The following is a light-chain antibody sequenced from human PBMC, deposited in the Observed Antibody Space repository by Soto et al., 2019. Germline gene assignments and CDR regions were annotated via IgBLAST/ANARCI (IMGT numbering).Light chain of an antibody. CDR1: QSVSSSY. CDR2: GAS. J-gene: IGKJ5*01. V-gene: IGKV3-20*01. CDR3: QQYGSSPPTVT. Sequence: EIVLTQSPGTLSLSPGERATLSCRASQSVSSSYLAWYQQKPGQAPRLLIYGASSRATGIPDRFSGSGSGTDITLTISRLEPEDFAVYYCQQYGSSPPTVTFDQGTRLEIK.